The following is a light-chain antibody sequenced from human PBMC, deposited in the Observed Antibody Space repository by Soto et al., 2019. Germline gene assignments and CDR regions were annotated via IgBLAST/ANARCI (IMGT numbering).Light chain of an antibody. J-gene: IGKJ1*01. CDR2: SAS. CDR3: QHYNSYSEA. V-gene: IGKV1D-16*01. CDR1: QDIGVR. Sequence: IQVTQSPSFVSASIGDRVTITCRASQDIGVRLAWFQQKPGKAPKYLIQSASSLQSGVPSTFSGSGSGTEFTLTISSLQPDDFATYYCQHYNSYSEAFGQGTKVDIK.